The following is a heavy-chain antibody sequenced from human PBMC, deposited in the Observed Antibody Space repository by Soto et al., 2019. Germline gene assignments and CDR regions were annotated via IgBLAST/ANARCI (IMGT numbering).Heavy chain of an antibody. D-gene: IGHD3-3*01. Sequence: GGSLRLSCAASGFTFTNYAMSWVRQAPGKGLDWVSAISGSGVTTYYGDSVKGRFTISRDNSRNTLYLQMNGLRAEDTAVYYCAKSSFLAGRFLEWSDAFDIWGQGTMVTVSS. J-gene: IGHJ3*02. CDR3: AKSSFLAGRFLEWSDAFDI. CDR1: GFTFTNYA. CDR2: ISGSGVTT. V-gene: IGHV3-23*01.